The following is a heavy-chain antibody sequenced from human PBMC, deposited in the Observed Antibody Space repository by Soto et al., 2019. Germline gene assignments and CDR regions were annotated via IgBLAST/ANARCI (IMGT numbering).Heavy chain of an antibody. Sequence: ASVKVSCKASGYTFTSYGISWVRQAPGQGLEWMGWISAYNGNTNYAQKLQGRVTMTTDTSTSTAYMELRSLRAEDTAVYYCAVPGIAAIRVFDIWGQGTMVTVAS. V-gene: IGHV1-18*01. J-gene: IGHJ3*02. CDR1: GYTFTSYG. CDR3: AVPGIAAIRVFDI. D-gene: IGHD6-13*01. CDR2: ISAYNGNT.